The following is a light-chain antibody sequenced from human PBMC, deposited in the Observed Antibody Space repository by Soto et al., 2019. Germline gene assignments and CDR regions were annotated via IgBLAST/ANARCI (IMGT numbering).Light chain of an antibody. CDR1: QDISNF. Sequence: DLQMTQSPSSLSASVGDRVTITCQASQDISNFLNWYQHKPGKAPKLLIYYASNLETGVPSRFSGSGSGTDFTFTISSLQAEDIATYYCQHFDTLPLTFGGGTKVEMK. V-gene: IGKV1-33*01. J-gene: IGKJ4*01. CDR2: YAS. CDR3: QHFDTLPLT.